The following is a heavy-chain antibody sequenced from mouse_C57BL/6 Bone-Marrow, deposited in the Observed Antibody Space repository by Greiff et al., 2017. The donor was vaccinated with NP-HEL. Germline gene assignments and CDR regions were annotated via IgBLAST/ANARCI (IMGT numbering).Heavy chain of an antibody. CDR2: ISDGGSYT. V-gene: IGHV5-4*03. J-gene: IGHJ2*01. D-gene: IGHD2-4*01. Sequence: EVMLVESGGGLVKPGGSLKLSCAASGFTFSSYAMSWVRQTPEKRLEWVATISDGGSYTYYPDNVKGRFTISRDNAKNHLYLQMSHLKSEDTAMYYCARAPYDYAPGYWGQGTTLTVSS. CDR1: GFTFSSYA. CDR3: ARAPYDYAPGY.